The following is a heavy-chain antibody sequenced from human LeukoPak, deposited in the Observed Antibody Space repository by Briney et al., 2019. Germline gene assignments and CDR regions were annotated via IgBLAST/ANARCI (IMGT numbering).Heavy chain of an antibody. CDR2: ISWDGGST. V-gene: IGHV3-43*01. CDR3: AKENEVGATDY. D-gene: IGHD1-26*01. CDR1: GFTFDDYT. J-gene: IGHJ4*02. Sequence: GGSLRLSCAASGFTFDDYTMHWVRPAPGEGLEWVSLISWDGGSTYYADSVKGRFTISRDNSKNSLYLQMNSLRAEDTALYYCAKENEVGATDYWGQGTLVTVSS.